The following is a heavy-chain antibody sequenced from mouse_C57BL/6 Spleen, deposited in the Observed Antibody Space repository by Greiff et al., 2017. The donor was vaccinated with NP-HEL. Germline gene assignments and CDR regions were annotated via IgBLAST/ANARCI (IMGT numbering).Heavy chain of an antibody. CDR2: IDPSDSYT. V-gene: IGHV1-50*01. CDR1: GYTFTSYW. Sequence: VQLQQSGAELVKPGASVKLSCKASGYTFTSYWMQWVKQRPGQGLEWIGEIDPSDSYTNYNQKFKGKATLTVDTSSSTAYMQLSSLTSEDSAVYYCARGDYYASPTGAMDYWGQGTSVTVSS. CDR3: ARGDYYASPTGAMDY. D-gene: IGHD1-1*01. J-gene: IGHJ4*01.